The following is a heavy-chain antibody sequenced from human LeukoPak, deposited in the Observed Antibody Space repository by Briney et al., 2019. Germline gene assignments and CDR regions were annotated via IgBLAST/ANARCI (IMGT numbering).Heavy chain of an antibody. CDR3: ARDTYYYDSSGYYQIDY. D-gene: IGHD3-22*01. Sequence: PSETLCLTCTVSGGSISSGSYYCSWIRQPAGKGLEWIGRIYTSGSTNYNPSLKSRVTISVNTSKNQFSLKLSSVTGADTAVYYCARDTYYYDSSGYYQIDYWGQGTLVTVSS. V-gene: IGHV4-61*02. CDR1: GGSISSGSYY. J-gene: IGHJ4*02. CDR2: IYTSGST.